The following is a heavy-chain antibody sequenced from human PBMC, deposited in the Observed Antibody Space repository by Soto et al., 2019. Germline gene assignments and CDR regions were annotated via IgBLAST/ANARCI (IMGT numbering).Heavy chain of an antibody. Sequence: QVQLVESGGGVVQPGRSLRLSCAASGFIFSTYAMHWVRQAPGKGLEWVTFISYDGRNKYYADSVKDRFTISRDNSKKTLYLLMPSLRTENTAVYYCAREYDSSGYGYDAFDIWGQGTMVTVSS. CDR1: GFIFSTYA. CDR2: ISYDGRNK. J-gene: IGHJ3*02. CDR3: AREYDSSGYGYDAFDI. V-gene: IGHV3-30*04. D-gene: IGHD3-22*01.